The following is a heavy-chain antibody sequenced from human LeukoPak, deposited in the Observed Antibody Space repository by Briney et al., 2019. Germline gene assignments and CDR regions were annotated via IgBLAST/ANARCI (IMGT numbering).Heavy chain of an antibody. D-gene: IGHD3-22*01. Sequence: PSETLSLTCAVYGGSFSGYYWSWIRQPPGKGLEWIGEINHSGSTNYNPSLKSRVTISVDTSKNQFSLKLSSVTAADTAVYYCARRRTEDGSGYYYTWFDPWGQGTLVTVSS. CDR1: GGSFSGYY. CDR2: INHSGST. CDR3: ARRRTEDGSGYYYTWFDP. V-gene: IGHV4-34*01. J-gene: IGHJ5*02.